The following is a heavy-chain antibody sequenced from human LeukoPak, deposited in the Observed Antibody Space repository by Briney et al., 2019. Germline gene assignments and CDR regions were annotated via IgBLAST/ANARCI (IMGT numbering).Heavy chain of an antibody. J-gene: IGHJ4*02. CDR3: ARDGSELRYFDRYFDY. D-gene: IGHD3-9*01. V-gene: IGHV1-18*01. Sequence: ASVKVSCKASGYTSTSYGISSVRQTPGQGLEWMGWISAYNGNTNYAQKLQGRVTMTTDTSTSTAYMELRSLRSDDTAVYYCARDGSELRYFDRYFDYWGQGTLVTVSS. CDR2: ISAYNGNT. CDR1: GYTSTSYG.